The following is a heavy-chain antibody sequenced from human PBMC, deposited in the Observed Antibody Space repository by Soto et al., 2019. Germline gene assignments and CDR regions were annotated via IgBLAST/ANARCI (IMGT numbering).Heavy chain of an antibody. V-gene: IGHV4-59*01. J-gene: IGHJ4*02. D-gene: IGHD3-22*01. CDR3: AREVVWYDSSGYHRPFDY. Sequence: SETLSLTCTVSGGSISSYYWSWIRQPPGKELEWIGYIYYSGSTNYNPSLKSRVTISVDTSKNQFSLKLSSVTAADTAVYYCAREVVWYDSSGYHRPFDYWGQGTLVTVSS. CDR2: IYYSGST. CDR1: GGSISSYY.